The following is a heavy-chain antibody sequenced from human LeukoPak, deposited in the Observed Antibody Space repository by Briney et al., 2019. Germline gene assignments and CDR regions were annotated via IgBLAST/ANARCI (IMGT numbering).Heavy chain of an antibody. V-gene: IGHV1-8*01. CDR3: ARWTGCSSTSCYIYYYYGLDV. D-gene: IGHD2-2*02. J-gene: IGHJ6*02. Sequence: ASVNVSCKASGYTFTSYDINWVRQATGQGLEWMGWMNPNSGNTGYAQKSQGRVTMTRNTSISTAYMELSSLRSEDTAVYYCARWTGCSSTSCYIYYYYGLDVWGQGTTVTVSS. CDR2: MNPNSGNT. CDR1: GYTFTSYD.